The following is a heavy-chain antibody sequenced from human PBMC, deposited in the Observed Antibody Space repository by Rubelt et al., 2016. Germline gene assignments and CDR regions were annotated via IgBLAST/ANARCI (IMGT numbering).Heavy chain of an antibody. CDR3: AKDHDYGDRGFS. V-gene: IGHV3-23*01. J-gene: IGHJ4*02. D-gene: IGHD4-17*01. CDR2: LRGSGGRT. CDR1: GFTFSSYA. Sequence: EVQLLESGGGLVQSGESLRLSCAASGFTFSSYAMSWVRQAPGKGLEWVSGLRGSGGRTHYADSVKGRFTISRDNSKNTLYLQMNSLRGEDTAVYYCAKDHDYGDRGFSWGQGILVTVSS.